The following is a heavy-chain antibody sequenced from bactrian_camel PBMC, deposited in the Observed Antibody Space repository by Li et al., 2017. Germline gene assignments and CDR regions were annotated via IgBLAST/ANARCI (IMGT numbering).Heavy chain of an antibody. J-gene: IGHJ6*01. D-gene: IGHD3*01. CDR3: AADRFGCLRGRTALDSTTAFGY. CDR2: LYIGVDTTYNT. Sequence: HVQLVESGGDSVQAGGSLSISCVASGFTYGRYCMGWFRQAPGKEREEVACLYIGVDTTYNTYYSDSVKGRFAVSQDNAKNTVHLQMNSLEPEDTAMYYCAADRFGCLRGRTALDSTTAFGYWGQGTQVTVS. V-gene: IGHV3S1*01. CDR1: GFTYGRYC.